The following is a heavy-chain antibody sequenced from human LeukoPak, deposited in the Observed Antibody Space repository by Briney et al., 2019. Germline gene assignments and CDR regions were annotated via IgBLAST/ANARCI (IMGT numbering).Heavy chain of an antibody. CDR1: GYTLIELS. D-gene: IGHD3-3*01. Sequence: ASVKVSCKVSGYTLIELSMHWVRQAPGKGLEWMGGFDPEDGETIYAQKFLGRVTMTEDTSTDTAYMELSSLRSEDTAVYYCATVRYYDLPMDVWGKGTTVTVSS. CDR3: ATVRYYDLPMDV. V-gene: IGHV1-24*01. J-gene: IGHJ6*03. CDR2: FDPEDGET.